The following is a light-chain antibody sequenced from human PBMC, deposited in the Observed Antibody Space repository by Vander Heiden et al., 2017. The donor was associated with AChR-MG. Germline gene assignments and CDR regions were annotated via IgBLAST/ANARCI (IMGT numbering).Light chain of an antibody. Sequence: EIVLTQSPATLSLSPGDRATLSCRASQSVSSYLAWYQQKPGQAPRLLIYDASNRATGIAARFSGSGSGTDFTLTISSLEPDDFAIYFCQQRSNWPLTFGQRTNVEV. CDR1: QSVSSY. J-gene: IGKJ1*01. CDR2: DAS. CDR3: QQRSNWPLT. V-gene: IGKV3-11*01.